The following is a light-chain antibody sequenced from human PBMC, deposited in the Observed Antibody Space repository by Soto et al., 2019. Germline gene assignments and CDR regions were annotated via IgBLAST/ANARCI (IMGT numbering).Light chain of an antibody. CDR3: QHYNSYSEA. J-gene: IGKJ1*01. CDR2: KAS. V-gene: IGKV1-5*03. Sequence: IQMTQSPSTLSGSVGDRVTITCRASQTISSWLAWYQQKPGKAPKLLIYKASTLKSGVPSRFSGSGSGTEFTLTISSLPPDDFAPYYCQHYNSYSEAFGQGTKVELK. CDR1: QTISSW.